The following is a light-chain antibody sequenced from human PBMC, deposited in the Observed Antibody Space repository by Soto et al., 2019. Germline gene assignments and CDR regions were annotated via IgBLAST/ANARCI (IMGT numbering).Light chain of an antibody. Sequence: QSVLTQPPSVSGTPGQTVVISCSGSSSNIGAPYDVNWYRQLPGTAPKLLIYGNHNRPSGVPERFSGSKSGTSATLAITGLQAEDEADYYCQSYAGRLSGYVFGTGTKVTVL. CDR3: QSYAGRLSGYV. V-gene: IGLV1-40*01. J-gene: IGLJ1*01. CDR1: SSNIGAPYD. CDR2: GNH.